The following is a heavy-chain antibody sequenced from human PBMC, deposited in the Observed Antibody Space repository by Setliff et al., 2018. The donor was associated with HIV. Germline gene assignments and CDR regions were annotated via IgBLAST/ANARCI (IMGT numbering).Heavy chain of an antibody. D-gene: IGHD3-16*02. CDR2: IYSSGTK. CDR1: GVTSGDYY. J-gene: IGHJ2*01. Sequence: SETLSLTCTFSGVTSGDYYWTWIRQHPVKGLEWIGYIYSSGTKYYNPSLKSRLAISLDTSKNQFSLNLKSVTAAGTAVYYCARVGAFIWGTNRYKRLGYFDLWGRGTLVTVSS. V-gene: IGHV4-31*03. CDR3: ARVGAFIWGTNRYKRLGYFDL.